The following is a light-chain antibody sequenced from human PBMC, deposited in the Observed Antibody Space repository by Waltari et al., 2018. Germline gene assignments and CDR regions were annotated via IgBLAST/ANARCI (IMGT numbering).Light chain of an antibody. CDR3: QQYNNWPPWT. J-gene: IGKJ1*01. CDR2: GAS. Sequence: EIVMTQSPATRSVSPGERATLPCRASQSVGSNLAWYQLKPGQAPRLLIYGASTRATGIPARFSGSGSGTEFTLTISSLQSEDFVVYYCQQYNNWPPWTFGQGTKVEIK. V-gene: IGKV3-15*01. CDR1: QSVGSN.